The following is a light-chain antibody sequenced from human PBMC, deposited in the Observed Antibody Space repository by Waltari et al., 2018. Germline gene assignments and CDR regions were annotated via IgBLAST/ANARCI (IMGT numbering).Light chain of an antibody. CDR3: QHYVRLPAT. V-gene: IGKV3-20*01. J-gene: IGKJ1*01. CDR2: GAS. Sequence: IVLTQSPGTLSLSPGERATLSCRASQSVSMTLAWYQQKPGQAPKLLIYGASIRATGIPDMFTGSGSGTDFSLTISSLGPEDFAIYFCQHYVRLPATFGQGTKVEIK. CDR1: QSVSMT.